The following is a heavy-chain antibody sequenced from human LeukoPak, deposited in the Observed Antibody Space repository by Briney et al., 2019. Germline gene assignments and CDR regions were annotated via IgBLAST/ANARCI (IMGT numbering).Heavy chain of an antibody. CDR1: AFTFSSYS. J-gene: IGHJ4*02. D-gene: IGHD5-12*01. CDR2: ISSNRSYI. V-gene: IGHV3-21*04. CDR3: AREWYSGYDWDY. Sequence: PGGSLSLYTAASAFTFSSYSMKWVRQAPGKGLEWVSFISSNRSYIYYADSVEGRFTISSDNAKSSLYLQINSLRAQDTAVYYYAREWYSGYDWDYWGEGTLVTVSS.